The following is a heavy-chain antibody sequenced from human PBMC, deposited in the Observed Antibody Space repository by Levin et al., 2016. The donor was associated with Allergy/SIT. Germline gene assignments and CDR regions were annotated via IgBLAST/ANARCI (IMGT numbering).Heavy chain of an antibody. CDR3: ARHGYGSPPQYYGMDV. CDR2: ISAYNGNT. V-gene: IGHV1-18*01. J-gene: IGHJ6*02. CDR1: GYTFTSYG. D-gene: IGHD4-17*01. Sequence: ASVKVSCKASGYTFTSYGISWVRQAPGQGLEWMGWISAYNGNTNYAQKLQGRVTMTTDTSTSTAYMELRSLRSDDTAVYYCARHGYGSPPQYYGMDVWGQGTTVTVSS.